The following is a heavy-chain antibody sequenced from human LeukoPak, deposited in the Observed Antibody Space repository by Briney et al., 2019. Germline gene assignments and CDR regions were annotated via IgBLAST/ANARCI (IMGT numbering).Heavy chain of an antibody. CDR2: IVPNSGGT. Sequence: ASVKVSCKTSGYTFTDYYIHWVRQAPGQGLEWVRWIVPNSGGTSFAQNFQGRVTMTRDTSITTMYMELSSLRSDDTAVYYCARGDYGDYVFDYWGQGTLVTVSS. CDR3: ARGDYGDYVFDY. V-gene: IGHV1-2*02. J-gene: IGHJ4*02. CDR1: GYTFTDYY. D-gene: IGHD4-17*01.